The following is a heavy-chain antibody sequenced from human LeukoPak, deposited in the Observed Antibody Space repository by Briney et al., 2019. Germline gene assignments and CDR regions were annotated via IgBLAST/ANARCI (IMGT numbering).Heavy chain of an antibody. D-gene: IGHD6-19*01. CDR3: AGEPTVAGKTIFDY. V-gene: IGHV4-59*01. CDR2: IFYSGST. CDR1: GGSISGNF. Sequence: TLETLSLTCTVSGGSISGNFWSWIRQPPGKGLEWIGYIFYSGSTNYNPSLKSRVTMSVDTSKNQFSLKLTSVTAADTAVYYCAGEPTVAGKTIFDYWGQGILVTVSS. J-gene: IGHJ4*02.